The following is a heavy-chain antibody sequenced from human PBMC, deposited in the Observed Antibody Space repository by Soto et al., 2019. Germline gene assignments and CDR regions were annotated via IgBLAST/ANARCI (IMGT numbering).Heavy chain of an antibody. D-gene: IGHD2-15*01. CDR2: ISHSGST. CDR1: GASVSSGDYY. V-gene: IGHV4-30-4*01. Sequence: QVQLQEWGPGLVKASQTLSLTRNVSGASVSSGDYYWSWIRQPPGKGLEWIGYISHSGSTYSNPSLRSRLAMSLDTSKNQFSLQVRSVTAADTAVYFCARDRVAVAVGDAWGPGTLVTVSS. J-gene: IGHJ5*02. CDR3: ARDRVAVAVGDA.